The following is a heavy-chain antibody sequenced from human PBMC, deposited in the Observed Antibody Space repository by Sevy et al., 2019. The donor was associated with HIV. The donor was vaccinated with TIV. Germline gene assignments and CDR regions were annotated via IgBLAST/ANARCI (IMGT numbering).Heavy chain of an antibody. CDR2: ISARGGSA. J-gene: IGHJ4*02. CDR3: AKDPSRVLDRDY. Sequence: GGSLRLSCAASGFTFSNYAMNWVRQAPGKGPEWVSSISARGGSAYYADSVKGRFTVSRDNSKNTLFLQLNSLRAEDTAVYYCAKDPSRVLDRDYWGQGTLVTVSS. V-gene: IGHV3-23*01. D-gene: IGHD3-3*01. CDR1: GFTFSNYA.